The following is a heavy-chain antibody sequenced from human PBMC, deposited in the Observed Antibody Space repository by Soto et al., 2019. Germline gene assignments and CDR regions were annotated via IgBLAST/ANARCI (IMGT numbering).Heavy chain of an antibody. CDR2: ISYDESNT. V-gene: IGHV3-30*03. CDR3: VTAVRTRLDN. CDR1: GFSFSSYA. Sequence: GSLRLSCAASGFSFSSYAMYWVRQAPGKGLQWMAVISYDESNTYYADSVKGRFTISRDNSKNTLYLQMNGLRLDDTAVYYCVTAVRTRLDNWGPGTLVTVSS. J-gene: IGHJ4*02. D-gene: IGHD3-10*01.